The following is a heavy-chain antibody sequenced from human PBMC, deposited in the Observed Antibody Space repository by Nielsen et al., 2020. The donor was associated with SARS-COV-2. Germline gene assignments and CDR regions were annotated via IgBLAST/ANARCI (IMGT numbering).Heavy chain of an antibody. CDR2: ISGSGGST. Sequence: GGSLRLSCAASGFTFSSYAMSWVRQAPGKGLEWVSAISGSGGSTYYADSVKGRFTISRDNSKNTLYLQMNSLRAEDTAVYYCAKFWSGVTLPQFRIGTGWFDPWGQGTLVTVSS. CDR3: AKFWSGVTLPQFRIGTGWFDP. D-gene: IGHD1-1*01. J-gene: IGHJ5*02. V-gene: IGHV3-23*01. CDR1: GFTFSSYA.